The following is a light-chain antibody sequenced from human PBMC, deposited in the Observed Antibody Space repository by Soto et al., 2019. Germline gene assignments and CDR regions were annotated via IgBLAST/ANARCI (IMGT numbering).Light chain of an antibody. CDR2: HAS. CDR1: QSVSRY. Sequence: VLSQSSATVSLSPGERATLSCRASQSVSRYLAWYQQKPGQAPRLLIYHASSRATGIPARFSGSGSGTEFTLTISSLQSEDFAVYNCQQYNNWPRTFGQGTKVNI. CDR3: QQYNNWPRT. V-gene: IGKV3D-15*01. J-gene: IGKJ1*01.